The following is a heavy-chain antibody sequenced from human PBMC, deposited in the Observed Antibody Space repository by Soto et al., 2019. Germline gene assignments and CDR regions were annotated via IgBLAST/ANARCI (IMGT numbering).Heavy chain of an antibody. V-gene: IGHV4-31*03. CDR3: ASCPDYGENYYYYMDV. CDR1: GGSISGGGYY. Sequence: QVQLQESGPGLVKPSQTLSLTCTVSGGSISGGGYYWSWIRQHPGKGLEWIGYIYYSGSTYYNPSLKSRVTISVDTSKNQFSLKLSSVTAADTAVYYCASCPDYGENYYYYMDVWGKGTTVTVSS. CDR2: IYYSGST. J-gene: IGHJ6*03. D-gene: IGHD4-17*01.